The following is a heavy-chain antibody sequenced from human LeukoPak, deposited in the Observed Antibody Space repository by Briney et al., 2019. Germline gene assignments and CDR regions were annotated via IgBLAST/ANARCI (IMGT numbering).Heavy chain of an antibody. CDR3: ARVPIAVAGTLIYYYYYMDV. CDR1: GGSFSGYY. CDR2: INHSGST. Sequence: SETLSLTCAVYGGSFSGYYWSWIRQPPGKGLEWIGEINHSGSTNYNPSLKSRVTISVDTSKNQFSLKLSSVTAADTAVYYCARVPIAVAGTLIYYYYYMDVWGKGTTVTVSS. J-gene: IGHJ6*03. D-gene: IGHD6-19*01. V-gene: IGHV4-34*01.